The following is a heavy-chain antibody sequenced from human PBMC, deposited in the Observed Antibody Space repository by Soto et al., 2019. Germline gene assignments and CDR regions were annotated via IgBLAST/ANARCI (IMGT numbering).Heavy chain of an antibody. J-gene: IGHJ4*02. CDR3: ARDSPYYYDSSGTINY. V-gene: IGHV1-18*01. CDR2: ISAYNGNT. Sequence: EASVKVSCKASGYTFTSYGISWVRQAPGQGLEWMGWISAYNGNTNYAQKLQGRATMTTDTSTSTAYMELRSLRSDDTAVYYCARDSPYYYDSSGTINYWGQGTLVTVSS. CDR1: GYTFTSYG. D-gene: IGHD3-22*01.